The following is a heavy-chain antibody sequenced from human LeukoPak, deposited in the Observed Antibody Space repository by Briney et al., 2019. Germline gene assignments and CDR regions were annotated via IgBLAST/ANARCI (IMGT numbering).Heavy chain of an antibody. J-gene: IGHJ4*02. CDR1: GGSISSYY. Sequence: SETLSLTCTVSGGSISSYYWSWIRQPPGKGLEWIGYIYYSGSTNYNPSLKSRVTMSVDTSKNQFSLKLSSVTAADTAVYYCARDQTITMVRGVFDYWGQGTLVTVSS. CDR2: IYYSGST. D-gene: IGHD3-10*01. CDR3: ARDQTITMVRGVFDY. V-gene: IGHV4-59*12.